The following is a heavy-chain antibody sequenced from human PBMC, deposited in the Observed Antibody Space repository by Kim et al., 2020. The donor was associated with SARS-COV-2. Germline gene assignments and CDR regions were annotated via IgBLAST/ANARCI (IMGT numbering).Heavy chain of an antibody. CDR3: AKPGSGWYPFDY. J-gene: IGHJ4*02. D-gene: IGHD6-19*01. V-gene: IGHV3-23*01. Sequence: YYAASVKGRFTISRYNSKNTLYLQMNSLRAEDTALYYCAKPGSGWYPFDYWGQGSLVTVSS.